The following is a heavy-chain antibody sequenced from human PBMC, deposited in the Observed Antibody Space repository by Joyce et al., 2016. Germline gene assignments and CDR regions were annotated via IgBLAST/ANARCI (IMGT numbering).Heavy chain of an antibody. V-gene: IGHV3-7*01. Sequence: EVQLVESGGGLVQPGGSLRLSCAASGFTVSCNSMSWLRQAAGGGLEWVANIKQDGSAVYYLDSVKGRFTVSRDNARSLVHLQMVSLRVEDTALYYCARGKAFDVWGQGTMVTISS. J-gene: IGHJ3*01. CDR1: GFTVSCNS. CDR2: IKQDGSAV. CDR3: ARGKAFDV.